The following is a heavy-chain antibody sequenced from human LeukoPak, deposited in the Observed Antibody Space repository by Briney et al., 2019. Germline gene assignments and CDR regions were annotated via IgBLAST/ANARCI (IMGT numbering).Heavy chain of an antibody. Sequence: SSETLSLTCAVYGGSFSGYYWSWIRQPPGKGLEWIGEINHSGSTNYNPSLKSRVTISVDTSKNQFSLKLSSVTAADTAVYYCARQLGYCSSTSCYADKVDYWGQGTLVTVSS. J-gene: IGHJ4*02. CDR3: ARQLGYCSSTSCYADKVDY. CDR2: INHSGST. D-gene: IGHD2-2*01. V-gene: IGHV4-34*01. CDR1: GGSFSGYY.